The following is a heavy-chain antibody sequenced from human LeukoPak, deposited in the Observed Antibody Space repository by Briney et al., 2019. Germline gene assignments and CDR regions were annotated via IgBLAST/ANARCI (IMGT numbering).Heavy chain of an antibody. CDR3: ASDSTLNY. V-gene: IGHV3-48*02. J-gene: IGHJ4*02. D-gene: IGHD2-2*01. CDR1: GFTFSSYS. CDR2: ITTSGSTI. Sequence: GGSLRLSCAAAGFTFSSYSMHWVRQAPGKGLEWLSYITTSGSTIYCADSVKGRFTISRDNAKNSLYLQMDSLRDEDTAVYYCASDSTLNYWGQGTLVTVSS.